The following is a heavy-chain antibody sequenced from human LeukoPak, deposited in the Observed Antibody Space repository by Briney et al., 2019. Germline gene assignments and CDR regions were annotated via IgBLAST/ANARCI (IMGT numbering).Heavy chain of an antibody. CDR2: IYNDGSNI. Sequence: GGSLRLSCAASEFTFTTYGMHWVRQAPGKGLERVAFIYNDGSNIYYADYVKGRFTISRDISKNTLYLQMDSLRAEDTAIYYCARDWKTNSFDYWGQGTLVAVCS. V-gene: IGHV3-33*01. D-gene: IGHD1-1*01. CDR3: ARDWKTNSFDY. J-gene: IGHJ4*02. CDR1: EFTFTTYG.